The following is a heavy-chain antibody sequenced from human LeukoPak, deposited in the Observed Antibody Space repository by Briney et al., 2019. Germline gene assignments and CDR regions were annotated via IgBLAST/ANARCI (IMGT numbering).Heavy chain of an antibody. CDR2: ISSSSSYI. CDR3: ARDNVVWCYFDY. CDR1: GFTFSSYS. V-gene: IGHV3-21*01. J-gene: IGHJ4*02. D-gene: IGHD2-21*01. Sequence: GGSLRLSCAASGFTFSSYSMNWVRQAPGKGLEWVSSISSSSSYIYYADSVKGRFTISRDNAKNSLYLQMNSLRAEDTAVYYYARDNVVWCYFDYWGQGTLVTVSS.